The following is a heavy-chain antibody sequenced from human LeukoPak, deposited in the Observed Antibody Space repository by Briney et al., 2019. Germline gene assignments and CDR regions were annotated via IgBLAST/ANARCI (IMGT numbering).Heavy chain of an antibody. CDR2: MYYSGST. CDR1: SGSISSTSYY. V-gene: IGHV4-39*07. D-gene: IGHD3-10*01. Sequence: PSETLSLTCTVSSGSISSTSYYWGWIRQPPGMGLEWIGRMYYSGSTYYNPSRKSRVTISVDTSKSQFSLKLSSVTAADTAVYYCAREMRSPRGGFDYWDQGSLVTVCS. J-gene: IGHJ4*02. CDR3: AREMRSPRGGFDY.